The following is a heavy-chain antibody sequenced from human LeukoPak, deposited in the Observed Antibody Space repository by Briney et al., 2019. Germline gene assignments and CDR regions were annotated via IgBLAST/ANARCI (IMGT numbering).Heavy chain of an antibody. J-gene: IGHJ6*03. Sequence: SETLSLTCIVSGGPIRGTSYYWGWIRQSPGKGLEWIGSVSYSGSPYYNPSLKSRVAISIDTSKNLFSLELTSVTAADTAVYYCARVKFYYYYYMDVWGKGTTVTVSS. CDR2: VSYSGSP. CDR1: GGPIRGTSYY. CDR3: ARVKFYYYYYMDV. V-gene: IGHV4-39*02.